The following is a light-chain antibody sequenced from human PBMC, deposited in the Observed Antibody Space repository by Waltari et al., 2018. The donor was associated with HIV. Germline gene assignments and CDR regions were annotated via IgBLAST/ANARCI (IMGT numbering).Light chain of an antibody. CDR1: TLPKKY. CDR2: EDI. V-gene: IGLV3-10*01. CDR3: YSTESSGTHRV. J-gene: IGLJ3*02. Sequence: SYELTPPPSVSVSPGQTPRTPYSGDTLPKKYAHWYQQKSGQAPLLVIYEDIKRPSGIPERVSGSSSGTVAILTISGAQVEDEADYYCYSTESSGTHRVFGGGTKLTVL.